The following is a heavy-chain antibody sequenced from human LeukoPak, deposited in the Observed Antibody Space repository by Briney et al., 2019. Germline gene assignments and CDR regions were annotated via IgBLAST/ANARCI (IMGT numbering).Heavy chain of an antibody. Sequence: SETLSLTCAAYGGSFSGYYWSWIRQPPGKGLEWVGEINHSGSTNYNPSLKSRVTISVDTSKNQFSLKLSSVTAADTAVYYCASMVYDYYYYYMDVWGKGTTVIISS. CDR2: INHSGST. D-gene: IGHD3-10*01. V-gene: IGHV4-34*01. J-gene: IGHJ6*03. CDR1: GGSFSGYY. CDR3: ASMVYDYYYYYMDV.